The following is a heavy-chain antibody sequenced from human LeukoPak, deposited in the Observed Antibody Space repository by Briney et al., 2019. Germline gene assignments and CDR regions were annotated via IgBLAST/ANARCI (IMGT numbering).Heavy chain of an antibody. CDR2: IKSDGKT. Sequence: GGSLRLSCEASGFTFSRYWMHWVRQAPGKGLVWVSRIKSDGKTNYADSVKGRFTISRDNAKNTVSLQMDSLRAEDTGVYYCARAPSEVGGYYPEYFRHWGQGTLVTVSP. D-gene: IGHD3-22*01. V-gene: IGHV3-74*01. CDR3: ARAPSEVGGYYPEYFRH. J-gene: IGHJ1*01. CDR1: GFTFSRYW.